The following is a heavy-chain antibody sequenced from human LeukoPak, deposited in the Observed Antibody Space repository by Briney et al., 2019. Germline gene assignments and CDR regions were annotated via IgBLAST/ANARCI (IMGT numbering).Heavy chain of an antibody. CDR3: ARLYDILTGNSFDY. CDR1: GYNFNTYW. Sequence: GESLKISCKGSGYNFNTYWVAWVRQLPGKGLEWMGIIRPMNSDVRYSPSFQGQVTISADRSINTAYLQWSSLKASDTAMYYCARLYDILTGNSFDYWGQGTLVTVSS. D-gene: IGHD3-9*01. CDR2: IRPMNSDV. V-gene: IGHV5-51*01. J-gene: IGHJ4*02.